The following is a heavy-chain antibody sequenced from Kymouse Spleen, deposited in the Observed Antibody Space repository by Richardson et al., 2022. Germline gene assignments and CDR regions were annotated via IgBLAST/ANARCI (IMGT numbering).Heavy chain of an antibody. V-gene: IGHV4-31*03. CDR2: IYYSGST. Sequence: QVQLQESGPGLVKPSQTLSLTCTVSGGSISSGGYYWSWIRQHPGKGLEWIGYIYYSGSTYYNPSLKSRVTISVDTSKNQFSLKLSSVTAADTAVYYCARDRDYSLYYYYYYGMDVWGQGTTVTVSS. D-gene: IGHD4-11,IGHD4-11*01. CDR1: GGSISSGGYY. CDR3: ARDRDYSLYYYYYYGMDV. J-gene: IGHJ6*02.